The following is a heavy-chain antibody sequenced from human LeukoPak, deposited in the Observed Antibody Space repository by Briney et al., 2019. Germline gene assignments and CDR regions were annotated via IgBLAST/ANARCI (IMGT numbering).Heavy chain of an antibody. Sequence: GGSLRLSCAASGFTVSSNYMSWVRQAPGKGLEWVSAISGSGGSTYYADSVKGRFTISRDNSKNTLYLQMNSLRAEDTAVYYCAKPRYGDYRTFDYWGQGTLVTVSS. D-gene: IGHD4-17*01. V-gene: IGHV3-23*01. CDR1: GFTVSSNY. CDR2: ISGSGGST. J-gene: IGHJ4*02. CDR3: AKPRYGDYRTFDY.